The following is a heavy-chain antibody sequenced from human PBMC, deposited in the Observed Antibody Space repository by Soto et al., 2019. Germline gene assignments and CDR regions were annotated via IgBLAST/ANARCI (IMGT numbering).Heavy chain of an antibody. V-gene: IGHV3-53*01. J-gene: IGHJ4*02. CDR3: ARGSFDY. CDR2: IYSGGST. Sequence: PGWSLRLSCASSVFTVSSNYMSWVRQAPGKGLEWVSVIYSGGSTYYADSVKGRFTISRDNSKNTLYLQMNSLRAEDTAVYYCARGSFDYWGQGTLVTVSS. CDR1: VFTVSSNY.